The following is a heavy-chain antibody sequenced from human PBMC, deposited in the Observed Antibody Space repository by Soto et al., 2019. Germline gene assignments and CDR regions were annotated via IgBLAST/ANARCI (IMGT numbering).Heavy chain of an antibody. CDR2: IFHSGST. CDR3: LREGRGGIDAFDI. V-gene: IGHV4-61*01. CDR1: GGSVSSGNYY. D-gene: IGHD2-15*01. Sequence: PSETLSLTCTVSGGSVSSGNYYWILIRQSQGKGLEWIGYIFHSGSTNYNPSLKSRVTISIDTAKNQFSLRLSSVTPADTAVYYCLREGRGGIDAFDIWGRGTMVTVS. J-gene: IGHJ3*02.